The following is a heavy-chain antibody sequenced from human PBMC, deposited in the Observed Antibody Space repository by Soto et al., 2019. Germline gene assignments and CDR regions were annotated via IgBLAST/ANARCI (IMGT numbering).Heavy chain of an antibody. CDR2: IWYDGSNK. CDR1: GFTFSSYG. D-gene: IGHD4-17*01. J-gene: IGHJ5*02. V-gene: IGHV3-33*01. Sequence: QVQLVESGGGVVQPGRSLRLSCAASGFTFSSYGMYWVRQAPGKGLEWVAVIWYDGSNKYYADSVKGRFTISRDNSKNTLYLQMNSLRAEDTAVYYCARDQSVTGWFDPWGQGTLVTVSS. CDR3: ARDQSVTGWFDP.